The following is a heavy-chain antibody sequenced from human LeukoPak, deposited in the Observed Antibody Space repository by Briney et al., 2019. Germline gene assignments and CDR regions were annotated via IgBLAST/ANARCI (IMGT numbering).Heavy chain of an antibody. J-gene: IGHJ4*02. V-gene: IGHV3-74*01. D-gene: IGHD1-1*01. Sequence: GGSLRLSCAVSGFTFSNHWMYWVRQVPGKGLVCVSAIKTDGTITNYADSVKGRFTISRDNAKNTLYLQMNGLRAEDTAIYYCVTTWRDYWGQGTLVTVSS. CDR2: IKTDGTIT. CDR1: GFTFSNHW. CDR3: VTTWRDY.